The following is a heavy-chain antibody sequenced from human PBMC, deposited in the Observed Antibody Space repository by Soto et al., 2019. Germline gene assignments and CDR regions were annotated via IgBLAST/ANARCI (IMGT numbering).Heavy chain of an antibody. J-gene: IGHJ4*02. V-gene: IGHV3-23*01. D-gene: IGHD1-26*01. CDR2: ISGSGGST. Sequence: PGGSLRLSCAASGFTFNSYMSWVRQDAGKGLEWVAGISGSGGSTNYEDSVKGRLIISRDNSKNTLYLQMNNLRVEDTAVYYCAPQGARGLYYFDYWGQGTLVTVSS. CDR1: GFTFNSY. CDR3: APQGARGLYYFDY.